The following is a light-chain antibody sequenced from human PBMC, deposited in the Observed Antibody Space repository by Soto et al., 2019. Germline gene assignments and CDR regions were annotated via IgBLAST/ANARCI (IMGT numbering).Light chain of an antibody. CDR3: QQYGSSYPWT. V-gene: IGKV3-20*01. CDR1: QSVSSNY. Sequence: IVLTQSPGTLSLSPEKRATLSCRASQSVSSNYLAWYQQKPGQAPRLLIYGASSRATGIPDRFSGSGSGTDFTLAIRRLEPEDFAVYYCQQYGSSYPWTFGQGTKVDIK. CDR2: GAS. J-gene: IGKJ1*01.